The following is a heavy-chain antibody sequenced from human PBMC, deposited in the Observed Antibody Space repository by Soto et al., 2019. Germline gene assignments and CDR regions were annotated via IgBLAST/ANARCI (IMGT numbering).Heavy chain of an antibody. CDR2: IYYTGST. J-gene: IGHJ4*02. CDR3: AGRRAGDYYFDY. V-gene: IGHV4-39*01. D-gene: IGHD1-26*01. CDR1: GGSVSSSSYY. Sequence: SETLSLTCTVSGGSVSSSSYYWGWVRQPPGKGLEWIGTIYYTGSTSYSPSLKRRVTISVDTSKTQFSLNLSSVTATDTAVYYCAGRRAGDYYFDYWGQGTLVTVSS.